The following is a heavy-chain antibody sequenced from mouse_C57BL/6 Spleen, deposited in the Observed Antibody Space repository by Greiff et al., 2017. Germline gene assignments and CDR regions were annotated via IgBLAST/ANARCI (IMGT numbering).Heavy chain of an antibody. Sequence: QVQLQQSGAELVRPGSSVKLSCKASGYTFTSYWMHWVKQRPIQGLEWIGNIDPSDSDTHYNQKFKDKATLTVDKSSSTAYMQLSSLTSEDSAVYYCARVGGYFDYWGQGTTLTVSS. CDR3: ARVGGYFDY. CDR2: IDPSDSDT. V-gene: IGHV1-52*01. CDR1: GYTFTSYW. J-gene: IGHJ2*01.